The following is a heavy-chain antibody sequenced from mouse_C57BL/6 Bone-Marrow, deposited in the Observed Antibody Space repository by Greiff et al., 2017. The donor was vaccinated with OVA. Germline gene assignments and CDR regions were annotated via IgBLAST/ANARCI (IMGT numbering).Heavy chain of an antibody. V-gene: IGHV1-63*01. D-gene: IGHD2-1*01. J-gene: IGHJ3*01. CDR3: AIFYYGNYDDSAWFAY. CDR2: IYPGGGYT. CDR1: GYTFTNYW. Sequence: QVQLQQSGAELVRPGTSVKMSCKASGYTFTNYWIGWAKQRPGHGLEWIGDIYPGGGYTNYNEKFKGKATLTADKSSSTAYMQFSSLTSEDSAIYYCAIFYYGNYDDSAWFAYWGQGTLVTVSA.